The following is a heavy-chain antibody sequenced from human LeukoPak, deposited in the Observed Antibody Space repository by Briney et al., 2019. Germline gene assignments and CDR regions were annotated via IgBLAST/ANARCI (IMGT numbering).Heavy chain of an antibody. V-gene: IGHV4-34*01. J-gene: IGHJ5*02. CDR3: ARARAFVWGSYRYIPYYFDP. CDR2: INHGGLT. Sequence: SETLSLTCAVYGDSFKNYYWTWLRQSPEKGLEWIGEINHGGLTSYNPSLESRLTLLVDTSKNQFSLNLRSVTAADTAVYFCARARAFVWGSYRYIPYYFDPWGQGTLVTVSS. CDR1: GDSFKNYY. D-gene: IGHD3-16*02.